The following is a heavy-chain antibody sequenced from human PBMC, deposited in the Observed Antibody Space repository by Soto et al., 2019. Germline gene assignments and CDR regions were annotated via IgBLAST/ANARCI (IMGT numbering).Heavy chain of an antibody. Sequence: ATVKGSCKASGYTFTIYGISWVRQAPGQGLEWMGWISAYNGNTNYAQKLQGRVTMTTDTSTSTAYMELRSLRSDDTAVYYCARISANYDILTGLYYFDYWGQGTLVT. D-gene: IGHD3-9*01. CDR3: ARISANYDILTGLYYFDY. J-gene: IGHJ4*02. V-gene: IGHV1-18*01. CDR2: ISAYNGNT. CDR1: GYTFTIYG.